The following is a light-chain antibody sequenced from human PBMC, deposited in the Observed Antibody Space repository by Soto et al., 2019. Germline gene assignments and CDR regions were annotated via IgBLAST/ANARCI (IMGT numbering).Light chain of an antibody. CDR1: QSVSSSY. CDR2: GAS. Sequence: MGVTQSPGTLSLSPGERATLSCRASQSVSSSYLAWYQQKPGQAPRLLIYGASSRATGIPDRFSGSGSGTDFTLTISRMGPEHFAVYYCQQYGSSPWTFGQGTKVDIK. CDR3: QQYGSSPWT. V-gene: IGKV3-20*01. J-gene: IGKJ1*01.